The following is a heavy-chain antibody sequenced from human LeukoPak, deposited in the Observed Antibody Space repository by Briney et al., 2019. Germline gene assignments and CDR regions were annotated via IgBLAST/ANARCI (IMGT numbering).Heavy chain of an antibody. CDR3: AKGAVSSGWYLFDY. CDR1: GFTFDDYA. D-gene: IGHD6-19*01. J-gene: IGHJ4*02. CDR2: ISGSGGST. V-gene: IGHV3-23*01. Sequence: GGSLRLSCAASGFTFDDYAMHWVRQAPGKGLEWVSAISGSGGSTYYADSVKGRFTISRDNSKNTLYLQMNSLRAEDTAVYYCAKGAVSSGWYLFDYWGQGTLVTVSS.